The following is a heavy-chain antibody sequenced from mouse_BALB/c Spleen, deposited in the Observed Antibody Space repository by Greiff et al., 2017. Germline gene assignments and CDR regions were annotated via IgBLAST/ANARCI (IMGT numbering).Heavy chain of an antibody. V-gene: IGHV1-67*01. D-gene: IGHD1-1*01. CDR3: ARLLLRSPSYAMDY. J-gene: IGHJ4*01. CDR1: GYTFTDYA. CDR2: ISTYYGNT. Sequence: VQLQQSGPELVRPGVSVKISCKGSGYTFTDYAMHWVKQSHAKSLEWIGVISTYYGNTNYNQKFKGKATMTVDKSSSTAYMELARLTSEDSAIYYCARLLLRSPSYAMDYWGQGTSVTVSS.